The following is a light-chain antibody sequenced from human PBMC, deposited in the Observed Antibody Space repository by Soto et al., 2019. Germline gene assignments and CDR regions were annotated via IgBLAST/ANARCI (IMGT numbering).Light chain of an antibody. CDR2: KAS. CDR1: KSISSW. Sequence: DIPMTQSPSTLSASVGDRVTITCRASKSISSWLAWYQQKPGKAPKLLIYKASSLESGVPSRFSGSGSGTEFTLTISSLQPDDFATYYCQQYNSYSPYTFGQGTKLEIK. CDR3: QQYNSYSPYT. V-gene: IGKV1-5*03. J-gene: IGKJ2*01.